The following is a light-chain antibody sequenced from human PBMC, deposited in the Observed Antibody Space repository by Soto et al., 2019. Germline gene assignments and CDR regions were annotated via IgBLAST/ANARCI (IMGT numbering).Light chain of an antibody. V-gene: IGLV1-44*01. CDR1: NSNIGSNT. CDR3: AAWDDSLNGLVV. Sequence: QPVLTQPPSASGTPGQRVTISCSGSNSNIGSNTVNWYQHLPGTAPKLLIFSDNQRPSGVPDRFSGSKSGTSASLAISGLQSEDEADYYCAAWDDSLNGLVVFGGGTKVTVL. CDR2: SDN. J-gene: IGLJ2*01.